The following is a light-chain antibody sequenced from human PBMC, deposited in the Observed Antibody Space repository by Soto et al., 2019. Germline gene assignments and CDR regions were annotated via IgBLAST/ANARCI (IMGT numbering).Light chain of an antibody. Sequence: AIRMTQSPSSFSASTGDRVTITCRASQGISTYLAWYQQKPGKAPKLLIYAASTLQSGVPSKFSGSGSGTDFTLTISGLQSEYFATYYCQQYYSYPYTFGQGTTLEI. CDR3: QQYYSYPYT. V-gene: IGKV1-8*01. CDR2: AAS. CDR1: QGISTY. J-gene: IGKJ2*01.